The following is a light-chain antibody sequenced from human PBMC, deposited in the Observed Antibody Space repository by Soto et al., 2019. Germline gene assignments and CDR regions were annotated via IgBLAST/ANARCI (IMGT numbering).Light chain of an antibody. CDR1: QSVSNN. Sequence: EIVMTQSPATLSVSPGERATLSCRASQSVSNNLAWYQKKPGQAPRLLIYGASTRATGIPARFSGSGSGTEFTLTISSLQSEDFAFYYCHQYNNWWTFGPGTRVDIK. V-gene: IGKV3-15*01. CDR2: GAS. J-gene: IGKJ1*01. CDR3: HQYNNWWT.